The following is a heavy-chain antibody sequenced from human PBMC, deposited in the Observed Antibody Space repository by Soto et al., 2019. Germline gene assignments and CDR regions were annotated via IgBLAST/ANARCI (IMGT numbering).Heavy chain of an antibody. J-gene: IGHJ4*02. D-gene: IGHD3-10*01. Sequence: GGSLRLSCAASGFTFSSYGMHWVRQAPGKGLEWVAVISYDGSNKYYADSVKGRFTISRDNSKNTLYLQMNSLRAEDTAVYYCAKPRTRITMVRGSYYFDYWGQGTLVTVSS. CDR1: GFTFSSYG. CDR3: AKPRTRITMVRGSYYFDY. V-gene: IGHV3-30*18. CDR2: ISYDGSNK.